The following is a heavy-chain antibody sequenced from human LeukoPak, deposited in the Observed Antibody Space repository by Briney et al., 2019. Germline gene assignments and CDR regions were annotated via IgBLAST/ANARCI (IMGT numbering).Heavy chain of an antibody. D-gene: IGHD2-2*01. J-gene: IGHJ5*02. V-gene: IGHV5-51*01. CDR3: ARASSRGYCSSTSCSYNWFDP. CDR2: IYPGDSDT. Sequence: GESLKISCKGSGYSFTSYWIGWVRQMPGKGLEWMGIIYPGDSDTRYSPSFQGQVTISADKSISTAYLQWSSLKASDTAIYYCARASSRGYCSSTSCSYNWFDPWGQGTLVTVSS. CDR1: GYSFTSYW.